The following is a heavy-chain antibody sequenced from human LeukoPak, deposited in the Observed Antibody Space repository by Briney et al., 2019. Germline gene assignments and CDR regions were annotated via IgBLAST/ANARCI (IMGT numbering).Heavy chain of an antibody. J-gene: IGHJ6*03. Sequence: SETLSLTCTVSGGSISSYYWGWIRQPPGKGLEWIGSIHYSGSTYYNPSLKSRVTISVDTSKNQFSLKLSSVTAADTAVYYCARVGFSYGDPDYYYYYMDVWGKGTTVTISS. V-gene: IGHV4-39*07. CDR3: ARVGFSYGDPDYYYYYMDV. D-gene: IGHD5-18*01. CDR2: IHYSGST. CDR1: GGSISSYY.